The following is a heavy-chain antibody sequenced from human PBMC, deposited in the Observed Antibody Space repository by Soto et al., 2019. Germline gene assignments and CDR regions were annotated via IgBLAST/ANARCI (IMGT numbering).Heavy chain of an antibody. V-gene: IGHV1-18*04. Sequence: QVPLVQSGAEVKKPGASVKVSCKASGYTFTSYGISWVRQAPGQGLEWMGWISAYNGNTNYAQKLQGRVTLTTDTSTSTAYMELRSLRSDDTAVYYCARTNYYGSFRQPKMPSMDVWGQGTTVTVSS. D-gene: IGHD3-10*01. CDR2: ISAYNGNT. CDR1: GYTFTSYG. J-gene: IGHJ6*02. CDR3: ARTNYYGSFRQPKMPSMDV.